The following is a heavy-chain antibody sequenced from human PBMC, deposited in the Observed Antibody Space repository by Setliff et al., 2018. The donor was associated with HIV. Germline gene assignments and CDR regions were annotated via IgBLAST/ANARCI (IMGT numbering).Heavy chain of an antibody. Sequence: PSETLSLTCTVSGGSISSGSYYWSWIRQPAGKGLEWIGRLYISGSTNYNPSPKSRVTISVDASKKQFSLNLSSVTAADTAVYYCARSLRYFDWSLHYWGQGMLVTVSS. J-gene: IGHJ4*02. CDR3: ARSLRYFDWSLHY. CDR2: LYISGST. CDR1: GGSISSGSYY. V-gene: IGHV4-61*02. D-gene: IGHD3-9*01.